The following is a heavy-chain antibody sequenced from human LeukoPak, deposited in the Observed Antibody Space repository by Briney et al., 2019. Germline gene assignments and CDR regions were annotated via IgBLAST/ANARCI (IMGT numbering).Heavy chain of an antibody. V-gene: IGHV3-7*03. J-gene: IGHJ3*01. CDR2: IKQDGTEK. CDR3: ARVGYQLPTFDAFDF. CDR1: GFTFNHYW. Sequence: GGSLRLSCAASGFTFNHYWLSWVRQAPGEGLEWVANIKQDGTEKYYVDSVKGRFTISKDNAKNSLYLQMNSLRAEDTAVYYCARVGYQLPTFDAFDFWGQGTMVTVSS. D-gene: IGHD2-2*01.